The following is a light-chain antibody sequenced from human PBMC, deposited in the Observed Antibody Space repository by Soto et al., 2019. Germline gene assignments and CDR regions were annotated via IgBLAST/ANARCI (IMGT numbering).Light chain of an antibody. V-gene: IGKV3-11*01. J-gene: IGKJ2*01. Sequence: EIVLTQAPATLSLSPGERATLSCRAGQSVGGDLAWYQQKPGQPPRLLIYDASNRATGIPARFSGSGFGTDFTLTISILEPEDFAVYYCQHRTNWTPYTFGQGTKLEIK. CDR3: QHRTNWTPYT. CDR1: QSVGGD. CDR2: DAS.